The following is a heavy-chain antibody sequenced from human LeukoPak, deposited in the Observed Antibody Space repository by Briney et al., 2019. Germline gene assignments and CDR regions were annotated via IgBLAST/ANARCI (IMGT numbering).Heavy chain of an antibody. D-gene: IGHD3-3*01. CDR1: GGSISSSSYY. V-gene: IGHV4-39*01. J-gene: IGHJ4*02. CDR3: ARQVYYDFWSGCYIFDY. CDR2: IYYSGST. Sequence: SETLSLTCTVSGGSISSSSYYWGWIRQPPGKGLERIGSIYYSGSTYYNPSLKSRVTISVDTSKNQFSLKLSSVTAADTAVYYCARQVYYDFWSGCYIFDYWGQGTLVTVSS.